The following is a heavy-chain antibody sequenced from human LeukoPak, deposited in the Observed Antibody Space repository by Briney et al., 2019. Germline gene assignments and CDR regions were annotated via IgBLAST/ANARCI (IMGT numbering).Heavy chain of an antibody. CDR1: GGSISNSGYY. Sequence: SETLSLTCTVSGGSISNSGYYWSWIRQHPGKGLEWIGYISYSGSTYYNPSLKSRVTISVDTSKNQFSLKLSSVTAADTAVYYCVRELTGTTVDYWGQGTLVTVSS. CDR2: ISYSGST. V-gene: IGHV4-31*03. CDR3: VRELTGTTVDY. J-gene: IGHJ4*02. D-gene: IGHD1-7*01.